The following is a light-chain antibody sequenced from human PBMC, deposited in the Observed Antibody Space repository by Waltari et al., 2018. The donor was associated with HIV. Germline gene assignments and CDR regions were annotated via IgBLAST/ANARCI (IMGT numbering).Light chain of an antibody. V-gene: IGLV2-14*01. CDR2: GVN. Sequence: QSALTQPASVSGSPGQSITISCTGDTHDIGIYDLVSWYQKYPGKAPQLIIYGVNTRPSGISNRFSGSRSGNTASLTISALHGDDEADYYCSSYTDSDTLLFGGGTKLTVL. CDR3: SSYTDSDTLL. CDR1: THDIGIYDL. J-gene: IGLJ2*01.